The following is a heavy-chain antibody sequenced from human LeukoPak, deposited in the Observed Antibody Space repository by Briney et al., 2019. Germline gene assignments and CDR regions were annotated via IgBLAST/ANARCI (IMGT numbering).Heavy chain of an antibody. J-gene: IGHJ3*02. V-gene: IGHV4-59*01. CDR1: GGSIISSY. Sequence: SETLSLTCTVSGGSIISSYWNWIRQPPGKGLEWIGYVYYTGSTDYNPSLKSRVTISGDTSKNQFSLKLSSVTAADTAVYYCARGRGYSPWYACDIWGQGTMVTVSS. CDR2: VYYTGST. CDR3: ARGRGYSPWYACDI. D-gene: IGHD5-12*01.